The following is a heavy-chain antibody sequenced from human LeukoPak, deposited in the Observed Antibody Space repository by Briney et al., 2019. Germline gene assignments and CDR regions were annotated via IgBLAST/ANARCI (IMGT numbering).Heavy chain of an antibody. D-gene: IGHD1-7*01. V-gene: IGHV1-2*02. CDR3: APMNNWNYGDY. CDR1: GYTFTSYD. CDR2: INPNSGGT. Sequence: GASVKVSCKASGYTFTSYDINWVRQAPGQGLEWMGWINPNSGGTNYAQKFQGRVTMTRDTSISTAYMELSRLRSDDTAVYYCAPMNNWNYGDYWGQGTLVTVSS. J-gene: IGHJ4*02.